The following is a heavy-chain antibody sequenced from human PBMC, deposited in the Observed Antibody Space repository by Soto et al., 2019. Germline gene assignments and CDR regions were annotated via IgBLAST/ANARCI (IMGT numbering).Heavy chain of an antibody. CDR2: ITVSGGAM. Sequence: PGGSLRLSCTASGFDFSGSEMNWFRQAPGKGLEWVAYITVSGGAMFHADSVKGRFSISRDNAKNSLFLEMNNLTADDAGVYYCAKVAPFILGSPFWGQGTLVTVSS. CDR1: GFDFSGSE. J-gene: IGHJ4*02. V-gene: IGHV3-48*03. CDR3: AKVAPFILGSPF. D-gene: IGHD2-21*01.